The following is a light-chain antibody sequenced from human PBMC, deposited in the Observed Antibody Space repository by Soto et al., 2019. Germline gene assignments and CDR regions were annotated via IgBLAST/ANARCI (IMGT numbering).Light chain of an antibody. Sequence: SYELTQAPSVSVAPEKTATITCGGNNIGNKRVHWYRQKPGQAPVLLISYDSDRPSGIPERFSGSNSENTATLTISRVEAGDEADYYCQVWDIMTDNYVFGSGTKLTVL. CDR3: QVWDIMTDNYV. CDR2: YDS. J-gene: IGLJ1*01. V-gene: IGLV3-21*04. CDR1: NIGNKR.